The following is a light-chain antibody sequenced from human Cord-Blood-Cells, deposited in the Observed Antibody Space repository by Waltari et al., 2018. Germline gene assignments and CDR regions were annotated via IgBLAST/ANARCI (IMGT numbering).Light chain of an antibody. CDR2: DVS. V-gene: IGLV2-11*01. Sequence: SALTQPRSVSGSPGQSVTIACPGTISDVGGYNYFSWYQQHPGKAPKLMIYDVSKRPSGVPDRFSGSKSGNTASLTISGLQAEDEADYYCCSYAGSYKVFGTGTKVTVL. J-gene: IGLJ1*01. CDR3: CSYAGSYKV. CDR1: ISDVGGYNY.